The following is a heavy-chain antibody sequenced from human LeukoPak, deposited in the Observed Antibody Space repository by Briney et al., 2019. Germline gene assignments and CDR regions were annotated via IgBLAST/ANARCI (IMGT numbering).Heavy chain of an antibody. J-gene: IGHJ4*02. D-gene: IGHD2-2*01. CDR2: ISGSGGST. CDR3: TKDRPEAYFDY. CDR1: GFTFSSYA. V-gene: IGHV3-23*01. Sequence: GGSLRLSCAASGFTFSSYAMSWVRQAPGKGLEWVSAISGSGGSTYYVDSVKGRFTISRDNSKNVLYLQMNSLRGEDTAVYYCTKDRPEAYFDYWGQGTLVTVSS.